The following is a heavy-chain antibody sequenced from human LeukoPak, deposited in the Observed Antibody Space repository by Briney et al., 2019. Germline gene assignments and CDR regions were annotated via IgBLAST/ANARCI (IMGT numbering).Heavy chain of an antibody. CDR3: VKRIYDFWSGYYRRAENHFDY. CDR1: GFTFSSYA. V-gene: IGHV3-23*01. Sequence: PGGSLRLSCGVSGFTFSSYAMSWVRHAPAKGREGVAAISGSGDSRYYADSVKDRFTISRDNSKNTLYVLMNSLRAEDTAVYYCVKRIYDFWSGYYRRAENHFDYWGQGTLVTVSS. D-gene: IGHD3-3*01. J-gene: IGHJ4*02. CDR2: ISGSGDSR.